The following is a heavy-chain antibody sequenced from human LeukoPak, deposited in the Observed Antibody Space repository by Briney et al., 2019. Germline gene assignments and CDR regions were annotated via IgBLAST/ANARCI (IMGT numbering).Heavy chain of an antibody. CDR2: FDPEDGET. CDR1: GYTLTELS. Sequence: ASVKVSCKVSGYTLTELSMHWVRQAPGKGLEWMGGFDPEDGETIYAQKFQGRVTMTEDTSTDTAYMELSSLRSEDTAVYYCATAFKCTSTSCSDYWGQGTLVTVS. J-gene: IGHJ4*02. D-gene: IGHD2-2*01. V-gene: IGHV1-24*01. CDR3: ATAFKCTSTSCSDY.